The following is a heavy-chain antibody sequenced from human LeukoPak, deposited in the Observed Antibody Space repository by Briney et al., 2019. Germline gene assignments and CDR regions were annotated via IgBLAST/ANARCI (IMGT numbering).Heavy chain of an antibody. J-gene: IGHJ4*02. CDR1: GFTFRSHD. V-gene: IGHV3-23*01. Sequence: GGSLRLSYAASGFTFRSHDMSWVRQAPGKGLEWVSGISGSGGRTYYVDSVKGRFTISRDNSQNTLYLQINSLRAEDTAVYYCAKGGSGWGIIGYWGQGTLVTVSS. D-gene: IGHD6-19*01. CDR3: AKGGSGWGIIGY. CDR2: ISGSGGRT.